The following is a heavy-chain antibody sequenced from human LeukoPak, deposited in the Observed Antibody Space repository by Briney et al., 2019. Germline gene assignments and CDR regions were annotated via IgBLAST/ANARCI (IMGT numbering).Heavy chain of an antibody. CDR3: ARLNKPGWFDP. CDR1: GGSISSYY. D-gene: IGHD1-14*01. V-gene: IGHV4-59*04. CDR2: IFYTGST. Sequence: SETLSLTCTVSGGSISSYYWSWIRQPPGKGLEWIANIFYTGSTYYNPSLKSRVTISVDTSKNQFSLRLSSVTATDTAVYCCARLNKPGWFDPWGQGTLVTVSS. J-gene: IGHJ5*02.